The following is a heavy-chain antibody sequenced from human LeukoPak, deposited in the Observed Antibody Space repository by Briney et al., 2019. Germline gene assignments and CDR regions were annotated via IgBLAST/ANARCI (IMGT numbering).Heavy chain of an antibody. CDR1: GYTFTSYY. V-gene: IGHV1-46*01. D-gene: IGHD6-6*01. CDR2: INPSGGST. Sequence: ASVKVSCKASGYTFTSYYMHWVRQAPGQGLEWMGIINPSGGSTSYAQKFQGRVTMTRDTSTSTVYMELSSLRSEDTAVYYCARDPLRGSSSKAFDIWGQGTMVTVSS. J-gene: IGHJ3*02. CDR3: ARDPLRGSSSKAFDI.